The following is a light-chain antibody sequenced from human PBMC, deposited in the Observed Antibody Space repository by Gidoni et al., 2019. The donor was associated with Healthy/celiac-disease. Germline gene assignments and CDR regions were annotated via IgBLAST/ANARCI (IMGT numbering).Light chain of an antibody. CDR2: EVS. V-gene: IGLV2-14*01. J-gene: IGLJ2*01. Sequence: SARTKPTSVSGSPRHSITISCTGTSSDVGGYNYVSWYQQHPGKAPKLMIYEVSNRPSGVSNRVSGSKSGNTASLTSSGLQAEDEADYYCSSYTSSSTYVVFGGGTKLTVL. CDR1: SSDVGGYNY. CDR3: SSYTSSSTYVV.